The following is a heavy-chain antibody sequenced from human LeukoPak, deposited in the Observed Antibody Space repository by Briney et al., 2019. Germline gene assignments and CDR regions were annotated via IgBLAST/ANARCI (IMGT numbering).Heavy chain of an antibody. CDR3: ARPTGGYYYGMDV. D-gene: IGHD4-17*01. CDR2: IYSGGGT. CDR1: GFTFSSYG. J-gene: IGHJ6*02. Sequence: GRSLRLSCAASGFTFSSYGLHWVRQAPGKGLEWVSVIYSGGGTYYADSVKGRFTISRDNSKNTLYLQMNSLRAEDTAVYYCARPTGGYYYGMDVWGQGTTVTVSS. V-gene: IGHV3-NL1*01.